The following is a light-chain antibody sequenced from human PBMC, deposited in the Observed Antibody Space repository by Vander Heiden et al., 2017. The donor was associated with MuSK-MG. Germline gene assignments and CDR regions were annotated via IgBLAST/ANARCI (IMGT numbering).Light chain of an antibody. CDR3: AAWDDSLSGWV. CDR2: RNN. J-gene: IGLJ3*02. V-gene: IGLV1-47*01. Sequence: QSVLTPPPSASGTPGPRVTISCSGSSSNIGSNYVYWYQQLPGTAPKLLIYRNNQRPSGVPDRFSGSKSGTSASLAISGLRSEDEADYYCAAWDDSLSGWVFGGGTKLTVL. CDR1: SSNIGSNY.